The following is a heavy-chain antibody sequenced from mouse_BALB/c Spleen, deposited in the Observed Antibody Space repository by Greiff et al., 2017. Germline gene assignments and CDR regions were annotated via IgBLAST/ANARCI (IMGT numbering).Heavy chain of an antibody. V-gene: IGHV3-6*02. D-gene: IGHD2-1*01. J-gene: IGHJ4*01. Sequence: EVHLVESGPGLVKPSQSLSLTCSVTGYSITSGYYWNWIRQFPGNKLEWMGYISYDGSNNYNPSLKNRISITRDTSKNQFFLKLNSVTTEDTATYYSARDGNYYYYAMDYWGQGTSVTVSS. CDR3: ARDGNYYYYAMDY. CDR2: ISYDGSN. CDR1: GYSITSGYY.